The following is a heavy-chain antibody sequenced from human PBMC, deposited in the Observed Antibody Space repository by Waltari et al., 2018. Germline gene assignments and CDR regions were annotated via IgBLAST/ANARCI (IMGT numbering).Heavy chain of an antibody. D-gene: IGHD6-19*01. CDR1: GYPISSGNY. J-gene: IGHJ4*02. CDR3: ARTHSSGWKFVFDY. Sequence: QVQLQESGPGLVKPSETLSLTCAVSGYPISSGNYSGWIPQPPGKGLEWIGSIYHSGNTYYNPSLKSRVTISVDTSKNQFSLKLNSVTAADTAVYYCARTHSSGWKFVFDYWGQGTLVTVSS. V-gene: IGHV4-38-2*01. CDR2: IYHSGNT.